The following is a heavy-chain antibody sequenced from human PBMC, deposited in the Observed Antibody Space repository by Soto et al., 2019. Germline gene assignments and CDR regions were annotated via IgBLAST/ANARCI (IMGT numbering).Heavy chain of an antibody. V-gene: IGHV4-30-4*01. Sequence: SETLSLTCTASGGSISSGDYYWSWIPQPPGKVLEWIGYIYYSGSTYYNPSLKIRVTISVDTSKNHFSLKLRPVTAADTAVYYCARDRPRDIVVVPAAGDAFDIWGHGTMFTVSS. CDR2: IYYSGST. D-gene: IGHD2-2*01. CDR3: ARDRPRDIVVVPAAGDAFDI. CDR1: GGSISSGDYY. J-gene: IGHJ3*02.